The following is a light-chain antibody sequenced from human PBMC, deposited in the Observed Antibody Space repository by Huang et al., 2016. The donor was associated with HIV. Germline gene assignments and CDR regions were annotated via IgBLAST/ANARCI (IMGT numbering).Light chain of an antibody. V-gene: IGKV2-28*01. CDR3: MQSLQIPWT. Sequence: DVVMTQSPLSLPLTPGEPASISCRSSQSLLHNNGYNFVDWYLQKPGQSPQLLIYLGSNRSSGVPDRFSGSGSGTDFTLKISKVEAEDVGIYYCMQSLQIPWTFGQGTKVE. CDR2: LGS. J-gene: IGKJ1*01. CDR1: QSLLHNNGYNF.